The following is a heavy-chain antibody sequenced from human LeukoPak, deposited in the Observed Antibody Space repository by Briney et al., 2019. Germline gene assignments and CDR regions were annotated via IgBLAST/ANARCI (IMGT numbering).Heavy chain of an antibody. CDR1: GFTFDCCG. Sequence: GGSLRLSCAASGFTFDCCGMHWVRQAPGKGLEWVSYISSSGSTIYYADSVKGRFTISRDNAKNSLYLQMNSLGAEDTALYYCARHWYSGSYPIDYWGQGTLVTVSS. CDR3: ARHWYSGSYPIDY. J-gene: IGHJ4*02. V-gene: IGHV3-48*04. CDR2: ISSSGSTI. D-gene: IGHD1-26*01.